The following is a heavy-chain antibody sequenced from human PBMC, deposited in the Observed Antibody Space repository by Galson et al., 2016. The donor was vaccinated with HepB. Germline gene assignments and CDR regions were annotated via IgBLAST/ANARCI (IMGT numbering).Heavy chain of an antibody. CDR3: ARSRRERDSYGFAY. J-gene: IGHJ4*02. Sequence: SLRLSCAASGISFSTYWMNWVRLAPGKGPQWVATINKDGSGKYYVDSVKGRFSISRADANNSVYLEMSSLRAEDTAVYFCARSRRERDSYGFAYWGQGTQVAVSS. D-gene: IGHD5-18*01. CDR2: INKDGSGK. CDR1: GISFSTYW. V-gene: IGHV3-7*03.